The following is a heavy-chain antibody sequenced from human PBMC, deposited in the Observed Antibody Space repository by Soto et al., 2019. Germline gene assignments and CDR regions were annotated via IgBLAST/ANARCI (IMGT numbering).Heavy chain of an antibody. CDR2: ISHSGIT. J-gene: IGHJ4*02. CDR3: GRVRYDRSGFDH. V-gene: IGHV4-4*02. CDR1: GDSISRSHW. D-gene: IGHD3-22*01. Sequence: QVQLQESGPGLVRPSGALSVTCAVSGDSISRSHWWSWVRQSQGKGLEWIGEISHSGITNSNPALMTRVTITADKWKNQLCRKLTSVTAADAAVDYCGRVRYDRSGFDHWGQGTLVSVSS.